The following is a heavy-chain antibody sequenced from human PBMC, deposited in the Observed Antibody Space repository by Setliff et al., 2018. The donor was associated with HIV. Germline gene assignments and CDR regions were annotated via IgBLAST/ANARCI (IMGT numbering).Heavy chain of an antibody. CDR1: GGSIDSGNYD. J-gene: IGHJ5*01. V-gene: IGHV4-61*02. Sequence: PSETLSLTCTVSGGSIDSGNYDWNWVRQPGGKGLEWIGRIYTRGSTKYSPTFESRVTMSLDTSKSQFSLNLRSVTAADTALYYCVRSGCNGNICYDSRGWLDSWGQGTQVTVSS. CDR2: IYTRGST. D-gene: IGHD5-12*01. CDR3: VRSGCNGNICYDSRGWLDS.